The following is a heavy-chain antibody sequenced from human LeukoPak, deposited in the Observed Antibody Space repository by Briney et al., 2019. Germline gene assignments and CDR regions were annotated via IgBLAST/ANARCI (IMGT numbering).Heavy chain of an antibody. D-gene: IGHD3-10*01. CDR2: ISWNSGSI. V-gene: IGHV3-9*01. CDR1: GFTFDDYA. J-gene: IGHJ6*02. CDR3: AKDINYGSGQYGMDV. Sequence: GGSLRLSCAASGFTFDDYAMHWVRQAPGKGLEWVSGISWNSGSIGYADSVKGRFTISRDNAKNSLYLQMNSLRAEDTALYYCAKDINYGSGQYGMDVWGQGTTVTVSS.